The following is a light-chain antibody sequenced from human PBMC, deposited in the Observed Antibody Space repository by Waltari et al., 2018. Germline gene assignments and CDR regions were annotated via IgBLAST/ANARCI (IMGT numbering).Light chain of an antibody. CDR3: QTWDNTTPV. CDR2: QNS. J-gene: IGLJ2*01. CDR1: RMAERH. V-gene: IGLV3-1*01. Sequence: DRMAERHTAWFHLRPGRSPLLVIYQNSKRPSGIPERFSGSTSGNTATLTISGTQTTDEGDYYCQTWDNTTPVFGSGTRLTLL.